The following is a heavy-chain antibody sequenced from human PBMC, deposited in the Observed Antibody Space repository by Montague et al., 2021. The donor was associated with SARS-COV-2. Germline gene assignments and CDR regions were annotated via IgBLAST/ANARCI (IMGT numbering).Heavy chain of an antibody. CDR2: TYYRSRWYR. D-gene: IGHD3-3*01. CDR3: ARVWTTEWYEGYFDN. CDR1: GDSVSSNNAA. J-gene: IGHJ4*02. Sequence: CAISGDSVSSNNAAWNWIRQSPSRGLEWLGRTYYRSRWYREYAXXXKXXITIDPDTSKNQFSLQLNSVTPVDTAVYYCARVWTTEWYEGYFDNWGQGTLVTVSS. V-gene: IGHV6-1*01.